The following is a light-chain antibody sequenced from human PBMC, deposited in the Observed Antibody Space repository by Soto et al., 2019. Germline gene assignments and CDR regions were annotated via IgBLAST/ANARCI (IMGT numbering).Light chain of an antibody. CDR2: DAF. Sequence: EIVLTQSPATLSLSPGEGVTLSCRARQSVSSYLAWYQQKPGQAPRLLIYDAFNRATGIPDRFSGSGSGTDFTLTISSIEPEDFAVYYCQQRSNWPPEFTFGQGTKLEI. V-gene: IGKV3-11*01. CDR3: QQRSNWPPEFT. CDR1: QSVSSY. J-gene: IGKJ2*01.